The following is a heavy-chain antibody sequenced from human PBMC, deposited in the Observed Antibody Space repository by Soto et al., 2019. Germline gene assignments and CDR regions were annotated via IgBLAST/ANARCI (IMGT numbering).Heavy chain of an antibody. Sequence: GASVKVSCKASGYTFTSYYMHWVRQAPGQGLEWMGIINTSGGSTSYAQKFQGRVTMTRDTSTSTVYMELSSLRSEDTAVYYCAREGTGGWMASGRAYYYYYGMDVWGQGTTVTVSS. J-gene: IGHJ6*02. CDR1: GYTFTSYY. V-gene: IGHV1-46*03. D-gene: IGHD6-19*01. CDR2: INTSGGST. CDR3: AREGTGGWMASGRAYYYYYGMDV.